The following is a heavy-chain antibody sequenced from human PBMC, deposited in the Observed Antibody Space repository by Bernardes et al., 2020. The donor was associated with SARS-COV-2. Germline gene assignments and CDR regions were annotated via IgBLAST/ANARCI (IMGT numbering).Heavy chain of an antibody. V-gene: IGHV4-34*08. Sequence: SETLSPTWQFYGGTFGGLYWNWIRQPPGGGLGWFGEIVLGGTTDSNPSFESRVTMSVDKSTTQVSLILTSVIAADTAVYYCAARLSNISPCSWDQGSLVAVSS. CDR2: IVLGGTT. CDR1: GGTFGGLY. D-gene: IGHD3-9*01. CDR3: AARLSNISPCS. J-gene: IGHJ4*02.